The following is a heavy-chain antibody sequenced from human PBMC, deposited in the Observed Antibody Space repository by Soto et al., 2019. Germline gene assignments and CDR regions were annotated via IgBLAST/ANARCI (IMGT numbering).Heavy chain of an antibody. CDR3: AKDNRLGEQQLVRFGD. Sequence: GGSLRLSCAASGFTFDDYAMHWVRQAPGKGLEWVSGISWNSGSIGYADSVKGRFTISRDNAKNSLYLQMNSLRAEDTALYYCAKDNRLGEQQLVRFGDWGQGTLVTVSS. CDR2: ISWNSGSI. CDR1: GFTFDDYA. D-gene: IGHD6-13*01. V-gene: IGHV3-9*01. J-gene: IGHJ4*02.